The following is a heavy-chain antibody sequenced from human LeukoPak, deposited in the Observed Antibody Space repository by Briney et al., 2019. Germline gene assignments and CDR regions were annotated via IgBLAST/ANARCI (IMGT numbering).Heavy chain of an antibody. V-gene: IGHV3-7*01. D-gene: IGHD2-2*01. Sequence: GGSLRLSRAASGFTFSSYWMSWVRQAPGKGLEWVANIKQDGSEKYYVDSVKGRFTISRDNAKNSLYLQMNSLRAEDTAVYYCARGRYCSSTSCRYFDYWGQGTLVTVSS. CDR2: IKQDGSEK. CDR3: ARGRYCSSTSCRYFDY. J-gene: IGHJ4*02. CDR1: GFTFSSYW.